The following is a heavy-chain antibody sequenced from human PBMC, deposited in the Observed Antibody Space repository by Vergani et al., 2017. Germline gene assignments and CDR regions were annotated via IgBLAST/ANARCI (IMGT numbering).Heavy chain of an antibody. CDR2: INHSGST. CDR1: GGSFSGYY. CDR3: ARDRSGSYLDY. J-gene: IGHJ4*02. D-gene: IGHD1-26*01. V-gene: IGHV4-34*01. Sequence: QVQLQQWGAGLLKPSETLSLTCAVYGGSFSGYYWSWIRQPPGKGLEWIGEINHSGSTNYNPSLKSRVTISVDTSKIQFSLKLSSVTAADTAVYYCARDRSGSYLDYWGQGTLVTVSS.